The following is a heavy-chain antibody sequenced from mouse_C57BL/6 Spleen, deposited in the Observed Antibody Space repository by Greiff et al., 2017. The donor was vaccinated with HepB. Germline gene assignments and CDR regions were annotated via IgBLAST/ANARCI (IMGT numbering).Heavy chain of an antibody. J-gene: IGHJ3*01. CDR2: IYPGDGDT. CDR1: GYAFSSSW. D-gene: IGHD1-1*01. CDR3: ARGLNYGSSFFAY. Sequence: QVTLKESGPELVKPGASVKISCKASGYAFSSSWMNWVKQRPGKGLEWIGRIYPGDGDTNYNGKFKGKATLTADKSSSTAYMQLSSLTSEDSAVYFCARGLNYGSSFFAYWGQGTLVTVSA. V-gene: IGHV1-82*01.